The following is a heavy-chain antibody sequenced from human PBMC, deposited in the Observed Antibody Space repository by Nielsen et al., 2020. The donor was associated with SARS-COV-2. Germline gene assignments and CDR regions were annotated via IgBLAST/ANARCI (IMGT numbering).Heavy chain of an antibody. CDR2: ISWNSGSI. Sequence: GGSLRLSCAASGFTFDDYAMHWVRQAPGKGLEWVSGISWNSGSIGYADSVKSRFTISRDNAKNSLYLQMNSLRAEDTALYYCATLPAPENYYYGMDVWGQGTTVTVSS. J-gene: IGHJ6*02. V-gene: IGHV3-9*01. CDR1: GFTFDDYA. D-gene: IGHD2-2*01. CDR3: ATLPAPENYYYGMDV.